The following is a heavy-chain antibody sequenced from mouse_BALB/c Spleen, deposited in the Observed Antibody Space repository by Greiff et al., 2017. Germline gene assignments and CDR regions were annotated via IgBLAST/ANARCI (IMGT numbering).Heavy chain of an antibody. CDR3: NGGEVYAMDY. CDR1: GFNIKDYY. J-gene: IGHJ4*01. CDR2: IDPENGDT. V-gene: IGHV14-4*02. Sequence: EVQLQQSGAELVRSGASVKLSCTASGFNIKDYYMHWVKQRPEQGLEWIGWIDPENGDTDYAPKFQGKATMTADTSANTAYLQLSSLTSEDTAVYYCNGGEVYAMDYWGQGTSVTVSS.